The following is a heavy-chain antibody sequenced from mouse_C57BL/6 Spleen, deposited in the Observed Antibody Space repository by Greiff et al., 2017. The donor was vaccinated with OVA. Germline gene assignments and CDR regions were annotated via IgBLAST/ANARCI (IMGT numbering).Heavy chain of an antibody. V-gene: IGHV14-4*01. CDR1: GFTFKDDY. J-gene: IGHJ1*03. CDR3: TTGGSYSYFDV. Sequence: EVQLQQPGAELVRPGASVKLSCTASGFTFKDDYMHWVKQRPEQGLEWIGWIDPENGDTEYASKFKGKATLTADTSSNTAYLQLSSLTSEDAAVYYCTTGGSYSYFDVWGTGTTVTVSS. CDR2: IDPENGDT.